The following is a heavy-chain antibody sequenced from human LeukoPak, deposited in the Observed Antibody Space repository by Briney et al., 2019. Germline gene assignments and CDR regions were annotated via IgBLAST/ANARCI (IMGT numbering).Heavy chain of an antibody. CDR1: GYTLTSYY. CDR2: INLNGGGT. J-gene: IGHJ6*03. V-gene: IGHV1-2*02. D-gene: IGHD2-8*01. Sequence: ASAKVSCKASGYTLTSYYLHWVRRAPGQGLEWLGWINLNGGGTLSAQKFQGRVTMTRDASISTAYMELSGLRSDDTAVYYCATRCTNGVCYKAYYMDVWGKGTTVTVSS. CDR3: ATRCTNGVCYKAYYMDV.